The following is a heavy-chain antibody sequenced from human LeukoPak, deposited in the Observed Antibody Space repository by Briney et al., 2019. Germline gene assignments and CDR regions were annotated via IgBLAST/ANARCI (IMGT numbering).Heavy chain of an antibody. D-gene: IGHD2-2*01. J-gene: IGHJ4*02. V-gene: IGHV3-53*01. CDR1: GFSVSTYY. CDR3: AMGLGYCTSTTCLLPFDY. CDR2: IYSDRST. Sequence: GRSLRLSCAASGFSVSTYYMTWVRQAPGKGLECVSVIYSDRSTYYPDSVKGRFTVSRDNSKNTLYLQMNSLRAEDTAMYYCAMGLGYCTSTTCLLPFDYWGQGTLVTVSS.